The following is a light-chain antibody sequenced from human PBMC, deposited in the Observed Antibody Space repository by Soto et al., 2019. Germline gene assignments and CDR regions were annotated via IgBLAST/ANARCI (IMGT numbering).Light chain of an antibody. V-gene: IGLV1-44*01. CDR2: GNN. CDR1: SSNIGINT. CDR3: ATWDDXLXXXV. Sequence: QSVLTQPPSASGTPGQTITISCSGGSSNIGINTVNWYEHLPGTAPRLLIYGNNQRPSGVPDRFSGSKSGTSASLAISGLQSEDEGHYYCATWDDXLXXXVFGTGX. J-gene: IGLJ1*01.